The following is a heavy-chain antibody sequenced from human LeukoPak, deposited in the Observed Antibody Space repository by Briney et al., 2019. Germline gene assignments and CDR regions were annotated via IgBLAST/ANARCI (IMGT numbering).Heavy chain of an antibody. CDR3: ARVVVRGGHFDY. CDR1: GGSISSGDYY. D-gene: IGHD3-10*01. V-gene: IGHV4-30-4*01. J-gene: IGHJ4*02. Sequence: SETLSLTCTVSGGSISSGDYYWSWIRQPPGKGLEWIGYIYYSGSTYYNPPLKSRVTISVDTSKNQFSLKLSSVTAADTAVYYCARVVVRGGHFDYWGQGTLVTVSS. CDR2: IYYSGST.